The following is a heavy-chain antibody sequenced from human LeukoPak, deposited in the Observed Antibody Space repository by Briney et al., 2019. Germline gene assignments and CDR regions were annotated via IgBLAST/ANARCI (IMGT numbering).Heavy chain of an antibody. CDR2: ISTRGITR. CDR3: ASDEVAAARGGPFDY. D-gene: IGHD6-13*01. V-gene: IGHV3-48*03. CDR1: GFTFSSFE. Sequence: GGSLRLSCAASGFTFSSFELNWVRQAPGKGLEWVSYISTRGITRYYADSVKGRFTISRDNAKNSLYLQMNSLRAEDTAVYYCASDEVAAARGGPFDYWGQGTLVTVSS. J-gene: IGHJ4*02.